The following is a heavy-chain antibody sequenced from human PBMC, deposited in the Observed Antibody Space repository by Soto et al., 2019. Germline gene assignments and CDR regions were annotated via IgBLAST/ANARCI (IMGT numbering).Heavy chain of an antibody. V-gene: IGHV4-34*01. J-gene: IGHJ6*02. D-gene: IGHD3-3*01. CDR2: INHSGST. CDR1: GGSFSGYY. Sequence: QVQLQQWGAGLLKPSETLSLTCAVYGGSFSGYYWSWIRQPPGKGLEWIGEINHSGSTNYNPSLKSRVTISVDTSKNQFSLKLSSVTAADTAVYYCARGRWYDFWSGYYRYYYGMDVWGQGTTVTVSS. CDR3: ARGRWYDFWSGYYRYYYGMDV.